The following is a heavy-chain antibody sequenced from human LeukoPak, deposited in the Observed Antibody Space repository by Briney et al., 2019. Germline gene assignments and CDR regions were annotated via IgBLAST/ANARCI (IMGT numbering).Heavy chain of an antibody. V-gene: IGHV5-51*01. Sequence: GESLKISCQVSGYIFTHYWIGWVRQMLGNGLESMGIIYPADSDTTYSPSFQGQVTISADKSINTVYLQWSSLKASDTAMYYCARQSRDGSKTRGYYFDFWGQGTLVTVSS. CDR3: ARQSRDGSKTRGYYFDF. CDR2: IYPADSDT. CDR1: GYIFTHYW. D-gene: IGHD3-10*01. J-gene: IGHJ4*02.